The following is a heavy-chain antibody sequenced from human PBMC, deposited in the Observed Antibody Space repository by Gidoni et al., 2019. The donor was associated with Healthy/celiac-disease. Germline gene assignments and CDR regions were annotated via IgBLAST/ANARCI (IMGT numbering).Heavy chain of an antibody. CDR1: GFSHSTSGVG. Sequence: QITVKESGPTLVKPTQTLTLTCTFAGFSHSTSGVGVGWVRQPPGKALEWLALISWDDAKRYSPSLKSRLTLTNDSSKNHVVLTMTNMDPVDTATYYFAHRLYYYDSSGYYSSDAFDIWGQGTMVTVSS. V-gene: IGHV2-5*02. CDR3: AHRLYYYDSSGYYSSDAFDI. CDR2: ISWDDAK. J-gene: IGHJ3*02. D-gene: IGHD3-22*01.